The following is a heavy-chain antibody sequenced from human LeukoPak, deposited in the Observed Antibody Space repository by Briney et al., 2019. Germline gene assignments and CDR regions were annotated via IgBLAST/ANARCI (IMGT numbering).Heavy chain of an antibody. V-gene: IGHV1-18*01. D-gene: IGHD2-15*01. J-gene: IGHJ4*02. CDR3: AREYCSGGSCYGVDY. CDR1: GYTFTSYG. Sequence: ASVKVSCKASGYTFTSYGISWVRQAPGQGLEWMGWISAYNGNTNYAQKLQGRVTMTTDTSTSTAYMELRSLRSDDTAVYYRAREYCSGGSCYGVDYWGQGTLVTVSS. CDR2: ISAYNGNT.